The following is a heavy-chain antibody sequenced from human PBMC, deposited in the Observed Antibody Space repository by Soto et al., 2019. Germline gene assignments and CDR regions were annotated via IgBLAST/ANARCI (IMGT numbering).Heavy chain of an antibody. D-gene: IGHD1-20*01. V-gene: IGHV3-11*01. CDR3: ARAPVYNWNHLRFDP. Sequence: QGQLVESGGGLVKPGGSLRLSCAASAFSFSDYYMSWIRQAPGKGLEWVSYISGSGSTMYYADSVRGRFTISRDNAKNSLYLQMNSLRVEDTAVYYCARAPVYNWNHLRFDPWGQGTLVTVSS. CDR2: ISGSGSTM. CDR1: AFSFSDYY. J-gene: IGHJ5*02.